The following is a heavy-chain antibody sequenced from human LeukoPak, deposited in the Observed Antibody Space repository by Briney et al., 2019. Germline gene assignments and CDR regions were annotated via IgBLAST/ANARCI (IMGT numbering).Heavy chain of an antibody. Sequence: PGGSLRLSCAASGFTVSSNYMSWVRQAPGKGLEWVSGISDSGDNTYYADTEKGRFTISRDNSKNTLYLQMNSLRAEDTAVYYCAKSRDGYNMYYFDYWGQGTLVTVSS. CDR1: GFTVSSNY. CDR2: ISDSGDNT. CDR3: AKSRDGYNMYYFDY. D-gene: IGHD5-24*01. J-gene: IGHJ4*02. V-gene: IGHV3-53*01.